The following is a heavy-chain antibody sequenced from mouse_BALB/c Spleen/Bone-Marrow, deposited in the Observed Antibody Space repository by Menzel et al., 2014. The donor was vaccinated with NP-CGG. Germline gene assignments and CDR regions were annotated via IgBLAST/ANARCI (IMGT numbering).Heavy chain of an antibody. CDR2: IGTYYGDA. CDR1: GYTFTDYA. J-gene: IGHJ3*01. CDR3: AREGPWFAF. V-gene: IGHV1S137*01. Sequence: VQLQQPGAELVRPGVSVKISCKRSGYTFTDYAMHRVKQSHAKSLEWIGVIGTYYGDATYNQKFKTKATMTVDKSSSTAYMELARLTSEGSALYYCAREGPWFAFWGQGTLVTVSA.